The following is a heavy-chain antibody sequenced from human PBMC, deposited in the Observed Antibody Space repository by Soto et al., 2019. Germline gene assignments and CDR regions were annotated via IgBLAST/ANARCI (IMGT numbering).Heavy chain of an antibody. CDR3: ARAIGTMVRGVPEAFDI. J-gene: IGHJ3*02. CDR1: GYTFTSYA. Sequence: ASVKVSCKASGYTFTSYAMHWVRQAPGQRLEWMGWINAGNGNTKYSQKFQGRVTITRDTSASTAYMELSSLRSEDTAVYYCARAIGTMVRGVPEAFDIWGQGTMVTVSS. D-gene: IGHD3-10*01. CDR2: INAGNGNT. V-gene: IGHV1-3*01.